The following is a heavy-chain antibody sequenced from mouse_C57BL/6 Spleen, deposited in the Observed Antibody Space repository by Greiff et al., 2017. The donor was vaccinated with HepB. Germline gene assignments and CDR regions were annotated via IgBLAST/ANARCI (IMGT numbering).Heavy chain of an antibody. J-gene: IGHJ1*03. CDR1: GYTFTDYE. D-gene: IGHD1-1*01. CDR2: IDPETGGT. V-gene: IGHV1-15*01. CDR3: TRSQVITTARYFDV. Sequence: QVQLQQSGAELVRPGASVTLSCKASGYTFTDYEMHWVKQTPVHGLEWIGAIDPETGGTAYNQKFKGKAILTADKSSSTAYMELRSLTSEDSAVYYCTRSQVITTARYFDVWGTGTTVTVSS.